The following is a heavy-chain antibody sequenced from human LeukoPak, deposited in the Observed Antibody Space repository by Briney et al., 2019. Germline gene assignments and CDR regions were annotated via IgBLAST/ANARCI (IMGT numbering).Heavy chain of an antibody. J-gene: IGHJ4*02. Sequence: PGRSLRLSCAASGFTFSSYAMHWVRQAPGKGLEWVANIKQDGSEKYYVDSVKGRFTISRDNAKNSLYLQMNSLRAEDTAVYYCARDRSYSSSSRNARFDYWGQGTLVTVSS. D-gene: IGHD6-6*01. CDR2: IKQDGSEK. V-gene: IGHV3-7*01. CDR1: GFTFSSYA. CDR3: ARDRSYSSSSRNARFDY.